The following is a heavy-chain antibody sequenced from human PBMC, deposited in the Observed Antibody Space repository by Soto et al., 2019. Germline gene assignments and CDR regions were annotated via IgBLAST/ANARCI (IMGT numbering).Heavy chain of an antibody. D-gene: IGHD1-1*01. CDR1: GQSFSGHS. J-gene: IGHJ4*02. V-gene: IGHV4-34*01. Sequence: QVQLQQWGAGLVKPSETLSLSCAVYGQSFSGHSWAWIRQSPGKGLEWIGEINESGRTYYNPSLKSRVTISADTSKNQLSLKLSSVSAADTAVYFCARGSGIVALPGELEDVNYDYWGQGTLVNVSS. CDR2: INESGRT. CDR3: ARGSGIVALPGELEDVNYDY.